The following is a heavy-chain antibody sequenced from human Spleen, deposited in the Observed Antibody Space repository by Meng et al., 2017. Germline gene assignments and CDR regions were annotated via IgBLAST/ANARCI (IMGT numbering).Heavy chain of an antibody. CDR1: GGSISSYY. V-gene: IGHV4-59*12. Sequence: SETLSLTCSVSGGSISSYYWSWIRQPAGKGLEWIGYIYYSGSTNYNPSLKSRVTISVDTSKNQFSLKLSSVTAADTAVYYCARGVAVAGIYYYGMDVWGQGTTVTVSS. D-gene: IGHD6-19*01. CDR3: ARGVAVAGIYYYGMDV. CDR2: IYYSGST. J-gene: IGHJ6*02.